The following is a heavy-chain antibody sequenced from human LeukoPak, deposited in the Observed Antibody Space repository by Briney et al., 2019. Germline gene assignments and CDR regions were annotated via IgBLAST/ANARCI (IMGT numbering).Heavy chain of an antibody. D-gene: IGHD6-19*01. J-gene: IGHJ6*02. CDR3: ASYWGWYSSGWQEYYYYYGMDV. CDR1: GYTFTSYD. CDR2: MNPNSGNT. V-gene: IGHV1-8*01. Sequence: ASVKVSCKASGYTFTSYDINWVRQATGQGLEWMGWMNPNSGNTGYAQKFRGRVTMTRNTSISTAYMELSSLRSEDTAVYYCASYWGWYSSGWQEYYYYYGMDVWGQGTTVTVSS.